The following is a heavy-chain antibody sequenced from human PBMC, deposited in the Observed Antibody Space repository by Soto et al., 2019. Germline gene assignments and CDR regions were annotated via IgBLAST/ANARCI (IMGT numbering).Heavy chain of an antibody. CDR2: IIPIFGTA. CDR1: GCTFSSYA. D-gene: IGHD3-22*01. J-gene: IGHJ6*02. CDR3: ATGFSSGYSRHYYYYGMDV. Sequence: AVKVSCKASGCTFSSYAISWVRQAPGQGLEWMGGIIPIFGTANYAQKFQGRVTITADESTSTAYMELSSLRSEDTAVYYGATGFSSGYSRHYYYYGMDVWGQGTTVTVSS. V-gene: IGHV1-69*13.